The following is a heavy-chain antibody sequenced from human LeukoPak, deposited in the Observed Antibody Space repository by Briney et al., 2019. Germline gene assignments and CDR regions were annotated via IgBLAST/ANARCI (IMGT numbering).Heavy chain of an antibody. CDR1: GYSISSGYY. CDR3: ARFNADPWVGYYYYYMDV. D-gene: IGHD1-26*01. J-gene: IGHJ6*03. CDR2: ISHSGST. Sequence: ASETLSLTCTVSGYSISSGYYWGWIRQPPGKGLEWIGSISHSGSTYYNPSLRSRVTISVDTSKNQFSLKLRSVTAADTAVYYCARFNADPWVGYYYYYMDVWGKGTTVTISS. V-gene: IGHV4-38-2*02.